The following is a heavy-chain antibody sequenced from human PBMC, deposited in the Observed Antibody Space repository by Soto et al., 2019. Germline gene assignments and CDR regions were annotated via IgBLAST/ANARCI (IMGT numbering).Heavy chain of an antibody. D-gene: IGHD1-26*01. Sequence: EVQLVESGGGLVQPGVSLRLSCAASGFTFSNYWMSWVRQAPGKVLEWVANIKGDGSEKYYVDSMKGRFTISRDNAENSLYLQLNSLRVEDTALYYCARESRRVGATSDLDYGGQGTLVTVSS. CDR3: ARESRRVGATSDLDY. J-gene: IGHJ4*02. V-gene: IGHV3-7*01. CDR1: GFTFSNYW. CDR2: IKGDGSEK.